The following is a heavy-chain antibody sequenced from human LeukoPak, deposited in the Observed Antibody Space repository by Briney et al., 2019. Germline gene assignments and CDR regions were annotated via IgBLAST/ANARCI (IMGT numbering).Heavy chain of an antibody. CDR1: GGSFSGYY. CDR3: ARGLGSWKY. J-gene: IGHJ4*02. CDR2: INHSGST. Sequence: KPSGTLSLTCAVYGGSFSGYYWSWIRQPPGKGLEWIGEINHSGSTSYNPSLKSRVTISVDTSKNQFSLKLSSVTAADTAVYYCARGLGSWKYWGQGTLVTVSS. V-gene: IGHV4-34*01. D-gene: IGHD6-13*01.